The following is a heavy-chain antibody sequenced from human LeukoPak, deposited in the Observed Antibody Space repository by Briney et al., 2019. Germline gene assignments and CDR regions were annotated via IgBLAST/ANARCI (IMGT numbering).Heavy chain of an antibody. J-gene: IGHJ5*02. CDR2: ISGGAGST. CDR1: GFTFNSYA. CDR3: AKASGAGTRNWFDP. V-gene: IGHV3-23*01. Sequence: HPGGSLRLSCAASGFTFNSYAMSWVRQAPGNGLEWGSTISGGAGSTYYADSVKGRFTISRDNSKNTLDLQMNSLRAEDTAVYYCAKASGAGTRNWFDPWGRGTLVTVS. D-gene: IGHD6-19*01.